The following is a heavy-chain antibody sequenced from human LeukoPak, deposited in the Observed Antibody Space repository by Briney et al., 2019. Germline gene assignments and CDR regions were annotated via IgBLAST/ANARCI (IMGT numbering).Heavy chain of an antibody. CDR1: GFTFSSYE. Sequence: GGSLRLSCAASGFTFSSYEMNWVRQAPGRGLEWVSYISSSGSTIYYADSVKGRFTISRDNAKSSLYLQMNSLRAEDTAVYYCAELGITMIGGVWGKGTTVTISS. D-gene: IGHD3-10*02. CDR3: AELGITMIGGV. CDR2: ISSSGSTI. J-gene: IGHJ6*04. V-gene: IGHV3-48*03.